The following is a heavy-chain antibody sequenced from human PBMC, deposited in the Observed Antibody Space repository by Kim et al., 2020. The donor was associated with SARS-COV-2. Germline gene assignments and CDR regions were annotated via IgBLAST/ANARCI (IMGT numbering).Heavy chain of an antibody. D-gene: IGHD3-16*01. CDR3: TRDPWVWGSYWLFDY. Sequence: GGSLRLSCTASGFTLGDYAMSWFRQAPGKGLEWVGFIRSKAYGGTTEYAASVKGRFTISRDDSKSIAYLQMNSLKTEDTAVYYCTRDPWVWGSYWLFDYWGQGTLVTVSS. V-gene: IGHV3-49*03. CDR2: IRSKAYGGTT. J-gene: IGHJ4*02. CDR1: GFTLGDYA.